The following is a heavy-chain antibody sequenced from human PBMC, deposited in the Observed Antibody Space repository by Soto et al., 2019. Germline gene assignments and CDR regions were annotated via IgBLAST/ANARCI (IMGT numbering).Heavy chain of an antibody. D-gene: IGHD6-13*01. J-gene: IGHJ4*02. CDR3: GRVEWQQLVLLTY. CDR1: GGTFSSYA. Sequence: SVKVSCKASGGTFSSYAISWVRQAPGQGLEWMGGIIPIFGTANYAQKFQGRDTMTADESTSTAYMELRSLRSEDTAVYYCGRVEWQQLVLLTYWGPGTLVTVSS. V-gene: IGHV1-69*13. CDR2: IIPIFGTA.